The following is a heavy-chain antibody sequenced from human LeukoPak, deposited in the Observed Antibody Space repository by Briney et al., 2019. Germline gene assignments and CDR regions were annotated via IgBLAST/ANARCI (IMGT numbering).Heavy chain of an antibody. J-gene: IGHJ1*01. Sequence: ASVKVSCKASGYSFTTYGMNWVRQAPGQGLEWMGWINTNTGNPTYAQGFTGRFVFSLDTSVRTAYLQISSLKAEDTAVYYCAREGFGYSSGWDLQEAEYFQHWGQGTLVTVSS. CDR2: INTNTGNP. CDR1: GYSFTTYG. D-gene: IGHD6-19*01. V-gene: IGHV7-4-1*02. CDR3: AREGFGYSSGWDLQEAEYFQH.